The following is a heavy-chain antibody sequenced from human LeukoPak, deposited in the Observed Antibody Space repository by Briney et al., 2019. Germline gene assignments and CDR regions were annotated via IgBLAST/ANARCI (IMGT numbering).Heavy chain of an antibody. D-gene: IGHD3-3*01. J-gene: IGHJ4*02. CDR1: GYSFTSYY. CDR2: INPSGGST. Sequence: ASVKVSCKASGYSFTSYYMHWLRQAPGQGREWMGIINPSGGSTSYAQKFQGRVTMTRDTSTSTVYMELNSLRSEDTAVYYCARVSLPYYDFWSGYYRYWGQGTLVTVSS. V-gene: IGHV1-46*01. CDR3: ARVSLPYYDFWSGYYRY.